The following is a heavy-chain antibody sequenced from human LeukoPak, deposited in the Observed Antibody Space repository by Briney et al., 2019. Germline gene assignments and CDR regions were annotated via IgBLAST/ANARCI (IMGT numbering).Heavy chain of an antibody. J-gene: IGHJ2*01. CDR3: ARPLGDGYSYWYFDL. V-gene: IGHV4-59*08. Sequence: SETLSLTCTVSGGSISSYYWSWIRQPPGNGQEWIGYIYYSGSTNYNPSLKSRVTISVDTSKNQFSLKLSSVTAADTAVYYCARPLGDGYSYWYFDLWGRGALVTVSS. D-gene: IGHD2-21*01. CDR2: IYYSGST. CDR1: GGSISSYY.